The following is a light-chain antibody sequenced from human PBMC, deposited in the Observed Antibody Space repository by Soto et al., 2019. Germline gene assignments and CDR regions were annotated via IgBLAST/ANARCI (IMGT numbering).Light chain of an antibody. CDR3: QHYGRSPFT. CDR2: GAS. J-gene: IGKJ5*01. Sequence: EIVLTQSPGTLSLSPGERTALSCRASQSISSNFFAWYQQKPGQAPRLLMYGASSRATGIPDRFSGSGSGTDFTLTISRLEPEDFAVYYCQHYGRSPFTFGQGTRLEIK. CDR1: QSISSNF. V-gene: IGKV3-20*01.